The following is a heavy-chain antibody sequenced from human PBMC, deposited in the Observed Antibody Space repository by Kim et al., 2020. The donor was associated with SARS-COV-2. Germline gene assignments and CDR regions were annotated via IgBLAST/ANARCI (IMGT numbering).Heavy chain of an antibody. CDR3: ARHGYFGFLPYYSFFDY. V-gene: IGHV4-39*01. D-gene: IGHD3-10*01. Sequence: SETLSLTCSVSGDSIRTSNYYWVWIRQPPGKGLEWVGTIYYSGKTYYTPSLKSRVTMFVDTPKNQFSLELNSVTAADTAMYFCARHGYFGFLPYYSFFDYWGQGALVTVSS. CDR2: IYYSGKT. J-gene: IGHJ4*02. CDR1: GDSIRTSNYY.